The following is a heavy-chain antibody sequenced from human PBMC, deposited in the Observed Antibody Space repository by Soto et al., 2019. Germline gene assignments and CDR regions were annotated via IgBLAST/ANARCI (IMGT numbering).Heavy chain of an antibody. CDR1: GFTSSSYW. J-gene: IGHJ4*01. CDR2: IKQDGSEK. CDR3: SKVRRLYYFYY. V-gene: IGHV3-7*03. D-gene: IGHD1-1*01. Sequence: GGSLRHSCAASGFTSSSYWMSWVRQAPGKGLEWVANIKQDGSEKYYVDSVKGRFTISRDNAKNSLYLQMDSLRAEDTAVYYCSKVRRLYYFYYWGQRTLVTGSA.